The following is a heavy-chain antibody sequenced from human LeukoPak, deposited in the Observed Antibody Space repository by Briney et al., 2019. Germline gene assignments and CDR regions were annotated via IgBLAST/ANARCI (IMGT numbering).Heavy chain of an antibody. D-gene: IGHD4-17*01. CDR3: ARVLAYGDYSDY. J-gene: IGHJ4*02. Sequence: SETLSLTCTVSGGSISNYFWTWIRQPPGQGLEWIGYLYNSGSNYNPSLQSRVTISLDTSKNQFSLKLSSVTAADTAVYYCARVLAYGDYSDYWGQGTLVTVSS. CDR2: LYNSGS. CDR1: GGSISNYF. V-gene: IGHV4-59*08.